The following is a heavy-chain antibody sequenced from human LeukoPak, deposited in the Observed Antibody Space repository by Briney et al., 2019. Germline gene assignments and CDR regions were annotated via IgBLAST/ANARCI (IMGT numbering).Heavy chain of an antibody. J-gene: IGHJ6*03. CDR3: ASSYGSGSGYYYYYYMDV. CDR1: GGTFSSYA. V-gene: IGHV1-69*05. D-gene: IGHD3-10*01. CDR2: IIPIFGTA. Sequence: SVKVSCKASGGTFSSYAISWVRQAPGQGLEWMGRIIPIFGTANYAQKFQGRVTITTDESTSTAYMELSSLRSEDTAVYYCASSYGSGSGYYYYYYMDVWGKGTTVTVSS.